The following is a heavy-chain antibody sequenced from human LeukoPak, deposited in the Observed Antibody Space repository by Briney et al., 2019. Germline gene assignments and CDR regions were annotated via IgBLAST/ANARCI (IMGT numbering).Heavy chain of an antibody. CDR2: IYYSGST. D-gene: IGHD2-2*01. CDR1: GGSISSGDYY. J-gene: IGHJ4*02. CDR3: ARGTVPAPLDY. Sequence: SETLSLTCTVSGGSISSGDYYWSWIRQPPGKGLEWIGYIYYSGSTYYNPALKSRVTISVDTSKNQFSLKLSSVTAADTAVYYCARGTVPAPLDYWGQGTLVTVSS. V-gene: IGHV4-30-4*01.